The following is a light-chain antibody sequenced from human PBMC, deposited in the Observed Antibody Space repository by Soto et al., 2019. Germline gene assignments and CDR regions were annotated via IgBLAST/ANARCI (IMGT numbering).Light chain of an antibody. J-gene: IGLJ3*02. CDR3: CSYAGSSSFVV. Sequence: QSVLTQPASVSGSPGQSITIFCTGVSSDVGSYDLVSWYQHHPGKTPKLIIYEAIKRPSGVSVRFSASKSGNTASLRISGLQPEDEADYYCCSYAGSSSFVVFGGGTKLTVL. CDR2: EAI. V-gene: IGLV2-23*02. CDR1: SSDVGSYDL.